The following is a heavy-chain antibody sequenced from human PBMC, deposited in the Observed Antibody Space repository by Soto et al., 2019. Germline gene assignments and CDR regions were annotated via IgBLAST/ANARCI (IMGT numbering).Heavy chain of an antibody. CDR1: GGSISSGDYY. J-gene: IGHJ5*02. D-gene: IGHD6-6*01. CDR3: ARERPDGARLDP. CDR2: IYYSGST. V-gene: IGHV4-30-4*01. Sequence: SETLSLTCSVSGGSISSGDYYWSWIRQPPGKGLEWIGYIYYSGSTYYNPSLKSRVTISVDTSRNQFSLKLSSVTAADTAVYYCARERPDGARLDPWGQGTLVTVS.